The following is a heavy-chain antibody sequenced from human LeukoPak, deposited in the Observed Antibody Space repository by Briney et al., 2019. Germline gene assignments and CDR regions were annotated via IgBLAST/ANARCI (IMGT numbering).Heavy chain of an antibody. V-gene: IGHV4-59*01. D-gene: IGHD1-20*01. J-gene: IGHJ6*02. CDR2: IYYSGST. CDR1: GGSISSYY. CDR3: ARERAYNWNDGTRDYYGMDV. Sequence: SETLSLTCTVSGGSISSYYWSWIRQPPGKGLEWIGYIYYSGSTNYNPSLKSRVTISVDTSKNQFSLKLSSVTAADTAVYYCARERAYNWNDGTRDYYGMDVWGQGTTVTVSS.